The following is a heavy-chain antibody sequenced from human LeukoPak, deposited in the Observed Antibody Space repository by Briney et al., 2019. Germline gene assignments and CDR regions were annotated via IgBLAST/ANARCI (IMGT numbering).Heavy chain of an antibody. CDR2: IIPILGIA. J-gene: IGHJ4*02. CDR3: ARVKGVGWYFNY. D-gene: IGHD2-8*01. V-gene: IGHV1-69*02. Sequence: SVEVSCKASGGTFSSYTISWVRQAPGQGLEWMGRIIPILGIANYAQKFQGRVTITADKSTSTAYMELSSLRSEDTAVYYCARVKGVGWYFNYWGQGTLVTVSS. CDR1: GGTFSSYT.